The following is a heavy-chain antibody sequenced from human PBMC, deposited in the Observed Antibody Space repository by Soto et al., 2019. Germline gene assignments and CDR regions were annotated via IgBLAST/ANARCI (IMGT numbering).Heavy chain of an antibody. Sequence: GGSLRLSCTVSTSIFSRFAIHWVRQAPGTGLEWVASVSYDGRNDNYADSVRGRFAMSRHSSGNTVSLLMINLRPGDTGLYFCASSSWTQPWFPIDYWGRGTLVTVSS. CDR3: ASSSWTQPWFPIDY. CDR1: TSIFSRFA. J-gene: IGHJ4*02. CDR2: VSYDGRND. D-gene: IGHD5-18*01. V-gene: IGHV3-30*09.